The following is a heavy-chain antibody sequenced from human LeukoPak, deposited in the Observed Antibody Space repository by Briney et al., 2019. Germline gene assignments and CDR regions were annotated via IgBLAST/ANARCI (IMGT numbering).Heavy chain of an antibody. V-gene: IGHV3-23*01. D-gene: IGHD6-13*01. CDR3: ARGTLKAAATDFDY. Sequence: GGSLRLSCAASGFTFSSYAMSWVRQAPGKGLEWVSAISGSGGTTYYADSVKGRFTISRDNSKNTLYLQMNSLRAEDTALYYCARGTLKAAATDFDYWGQGTLVTVSS. CDR2: ISGSGGTT. J-gene: IGHJ4*02. CDR1: GFTFSSYA.